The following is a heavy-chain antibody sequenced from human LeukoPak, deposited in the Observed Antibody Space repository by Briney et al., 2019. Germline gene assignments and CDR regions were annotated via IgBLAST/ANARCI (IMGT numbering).Heavy chain of an antibody. CDR2: IDYSGST. CDR3: ARTYYYDSSGYYLY. CDR1: GGSISSSSYY. Sequence: SETLSLTCTVSGGSISSSSYYWGWIRQPPRKGLEWIGSIDYSGSTYYNPSLKSRVSISVDTSKNQFSLKPSSVTAADTAVYYCARTYYYDSSGYYLYWGQGTLVTVSS. D-gene: IGHD3-22*01. J-gene: IGHJ4*02. V-gene: IGHV4-39*01.